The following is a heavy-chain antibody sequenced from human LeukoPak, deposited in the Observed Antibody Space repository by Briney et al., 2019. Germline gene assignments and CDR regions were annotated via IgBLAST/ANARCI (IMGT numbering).Heavy chain of an antibody. CDR2: YYYSGHT. CDR1: GVSISNYY. J-gene: IGHJ1*01. D-gene: IGHD6-13*01. V-gene: IGHV4-59*12. Sequence: SETLPLTCTVSGVSISNYYWSWIRQPPGKGLEWIGYYYYSGHTNYNPSLESRVTISPDTSKNQFSLRLFSVTASDTAVYYCATTFSGYISSWPEYFQHWGQGIMVTVSS. CDR3: ATTFSGYISSWPEYFQH.